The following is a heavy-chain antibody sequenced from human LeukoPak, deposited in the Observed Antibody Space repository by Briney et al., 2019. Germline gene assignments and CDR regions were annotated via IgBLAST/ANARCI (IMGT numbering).Heavy chain of an antibody. CDR1: GFTFSDYA. CDR2: VSSSGGSK. J-gene: IGHJ4*02. D-gene: IGHD3-22*01. Sequence: PGGTLRLSCAACGFTFSDYAMSWVRQAPGKGLEWVSSVSSSGGSKSYADSVKGRLTISRDNSKNTLYLQMKSLRAEDTAVYVCAKLRRYYYDSTGYSDYWGQGTLVTVSS. V-gene: IGHV3-23*01. CDR3: AKLRRYYYDSTGYSDY.